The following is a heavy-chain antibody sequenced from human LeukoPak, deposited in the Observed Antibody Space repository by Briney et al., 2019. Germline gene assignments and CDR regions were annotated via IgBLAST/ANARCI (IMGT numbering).Heavy chain of an antibody. J-gene: IGHJ4*02. CDR3: ARAYRYCSSTSCYSFVY. CDR2: INAGNGKT. Sequence: GASVKVSCKASGYTFTSYAMHWVRQAPGQRLEWMGWINAGNGKTKYSQKFRGRVTITRDTSASTAYMELSSLRSEDTAVYYCARAYRYCSSTSCYSFVYWGQGTLVSVSS. CDR1: GYTFTSYA. D-gene: IGHD2-2*01. V-gene: IGHV1-3*01.